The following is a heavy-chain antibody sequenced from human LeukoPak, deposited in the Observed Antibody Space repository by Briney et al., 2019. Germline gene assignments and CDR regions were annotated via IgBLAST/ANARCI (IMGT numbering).Heavy chain of an antibody. D-gene: IGHD3-10*01. CDR1: GDSISSGGYS. CDR3: ARDIGYYYGSGSYYKYNWFDP. V-gene: IGHV4-61*02. CDR2: IYTSGST. J-gene: IGHJ5*02. Sequence: SETLSLTCVVSGDSISSGGYSWSWIRQPAGKGLEWIGRIYTSGSTNYNPSLKSRVTMSVDTSKNQFSLKLSSVTAADTAVYYCARDIGYYYGSGSYYKYNWFDPWGQGTLVTVSS.